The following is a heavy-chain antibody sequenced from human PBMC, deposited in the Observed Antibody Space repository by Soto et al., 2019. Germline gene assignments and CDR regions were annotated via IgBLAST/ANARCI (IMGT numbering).Heavy chain of an antibody. CDR3: ARLNRSSGWYRYYYYYGMDV. J-gene: IGHJ6*02. Sequence: PGESLKISCKGSGYSFTSYWISWVRQMPGKGLEWMGRIDPSDSYTNYSPSFQGHATISADKSISTAYLQWSSLKASDTAMYYCARLNRSSGWYRYYYYYGMDVWGQGTTVTVSS. V-gene: IGHV5-10-1*01. D-gene: IGHD6-19*01. CDR2: IDPSDSYT. CDR1: GYSFTSYW.